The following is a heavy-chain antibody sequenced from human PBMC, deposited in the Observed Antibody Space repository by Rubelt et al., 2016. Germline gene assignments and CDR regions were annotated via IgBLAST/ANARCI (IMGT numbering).Heavy chain of an antibody. J-gene: IGHJ4*02. Sequence: YDGSNKYYADSVKGRFTISRDNAKNSLYLQMNSLRAEETAVYYCARDRYYYDSSGYYPEFDYWGQGTLVTVSS. CDR3: ARDRYYYDSSGYYPEFDY. V-gene: IGHV3-30*07. D-gene: IGHD3-22*01. CDR2: YDGSNK.